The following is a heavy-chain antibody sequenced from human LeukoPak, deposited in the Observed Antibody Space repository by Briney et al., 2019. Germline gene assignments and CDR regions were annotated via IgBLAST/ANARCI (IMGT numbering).Heavy chain of an antibody. V-gene: IGHV3-74*01. D-gene: IGHD3-22*01. J-gene: IGHJ5*02. CDR2: INPDGSTT. CDR3: ARVLSGSWDWFDP. CDR1: GFTFIRYW. Sequence: GGSLRLFCAASGFTFIRYWIHWVRQAPGKGLEWVSRINPDGSTTTYADSVKGRFTLSRDNAENTVYLQMNSLRAEDTAVYYCARVLSGSWDWFDPWGQGTLVTVSS.